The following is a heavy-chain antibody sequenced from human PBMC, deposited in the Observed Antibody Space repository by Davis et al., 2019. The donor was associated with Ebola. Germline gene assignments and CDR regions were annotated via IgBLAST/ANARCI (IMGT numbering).Heavy chain of an antibody. V-gene: IGHV3-23*01. CDR3: AKDTGYYDFWSGYLPLPSH. Sequence: GGSLRLSCAASGFTFSSSAMNWVRQAPGKGLEWVSAISGSGGSTYYADSVKGRFTISRDNSKNTLYLQMNSLRAEDTAVYYCAKDTGYYDFWSGYLPLPSHWGQGTLVTVSS. D-gene: IGHD3-3*01. CDR2: ISGSGGST. J-gene: IGHJ4*02. CDR1: GFTFSSSA.